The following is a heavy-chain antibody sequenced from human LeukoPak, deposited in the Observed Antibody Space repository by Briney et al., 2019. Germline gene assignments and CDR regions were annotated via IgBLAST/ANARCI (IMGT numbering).Heavy chain of an antibody. CDR1: GGSISSYY. D-gene: IGHD6-13*01. CDR2: IYFSGST. J-gene: IGHJ6*03. CDR3: ARRAARSYYYYYMDV. V-gene: IGHV4-59*01. Sequence: SETLSLTCTVSGGSISSYYWSWIRQPPGKGLEWIGYIYFSGSTNYNPSLKSRVTISVDTSKNQFSLKMSSVTAADTAVYYCARRAARSYYYYYMDVWGKGTTVTISS.